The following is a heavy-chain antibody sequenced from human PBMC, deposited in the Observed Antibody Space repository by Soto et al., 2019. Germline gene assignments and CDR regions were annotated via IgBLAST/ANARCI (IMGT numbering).Heavy chain of an antibody. V-gene: IGHV3-30*18. CDR1: GFTFNTFG. J-gene: IGHJ4*02. CDR2: ISYDGSDK. D-gene: IGHD2-2*01. CDR3: AKSPNFYCSSYHCYKYYFDY. Sequence: QERLVESGGGVVLPGRSLRLSCAASGFTFNTFGMHWVRQAPGKGLEWVAVISYDGSDKYYSDSVRGRFTISRDNSMNTLYLQMNSLRTEDTAVYYCAKSPNFYCSSYHCYKYYFDYWGQGTLVTVSS.